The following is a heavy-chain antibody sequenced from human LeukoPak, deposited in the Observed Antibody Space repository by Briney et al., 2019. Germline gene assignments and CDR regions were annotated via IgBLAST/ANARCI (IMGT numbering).Heavy chain of an antibody. V-gene: IGHV1-2*02. CDR3: ARDYDFWSGYNY. CDR1: GYTFTGYH. D-gene: IGHD3-3*01. Sequence: ASVKVSCKASGYTFTGYHMHWVRQAPGQGLEWMGWINPNSGGTNYAQKFQGRVTMTRDTSISTAYMELSRLRSGDTAVYYCARDYDFWSGYNYWGQGTLVTVSS. J-gene: IGHJ4*02. CDR2: INPNSGGT.